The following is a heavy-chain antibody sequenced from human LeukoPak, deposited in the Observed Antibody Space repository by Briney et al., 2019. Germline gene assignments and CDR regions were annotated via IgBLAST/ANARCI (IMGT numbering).Heavy chain of an antibody. V-gene: IGHV1-2*06. CDR3: ARDLSSTPNWELDY. CDR2: INSNSGGT. CDR1: GYTFIDCF. Sequence: ASVKVSCKTSGYTFIDCFIHWVRQAPGQGLEWMGRINSNSGGTEYAQKFQGRVTMTRDTSISTAYMDLSSLRSDDTAIYYCARDLSSTPNWELDYWGLGTLVTVSS. J-gene: IGHJ4*02. D-gene: IGHD7-27*01.